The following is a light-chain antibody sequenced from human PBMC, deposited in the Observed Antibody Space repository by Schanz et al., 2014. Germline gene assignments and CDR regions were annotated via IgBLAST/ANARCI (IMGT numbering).Light chain of an antibody. J-gene: IGLJ1*01. CDR1: SSDVGGYNY. CDR3: QSYDSSLSVPYV. CDR2: DVS. V-gene: IGLV2-14*01. Sequence: QSALTQPASVSGSPGQSITISCTGTSSDVGGYNYVSWYQRHPGKAPKLMIYDVSNRPSGVSNRFSGSKSGNTASLTISGLQAEDEADYYCQSYDSSLSVPYVFGTGTKLTVL.